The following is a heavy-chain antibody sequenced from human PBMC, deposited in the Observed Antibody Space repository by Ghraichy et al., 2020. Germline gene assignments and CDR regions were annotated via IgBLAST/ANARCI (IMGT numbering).Heavy chain of an antibody. CDR2: IYPGDSDT. CDR1: GYSFTSYW. Sequence: GESLNISCKGSGYSFTSYWIGWVRQMPGKGLEWMGIIYPGDSDTRYSPSFQGQVTISADKSISTAYLQWSSLKASDTAMYYCARHEGVQWVVDNAFDIWGQGTMVTVSS. V-gene: IGHV5-51*01. J-gene: IGHJ3*02. D-gene: IGHD1-1*01. CDR3: ARHEGVQWVVDNAFDI.